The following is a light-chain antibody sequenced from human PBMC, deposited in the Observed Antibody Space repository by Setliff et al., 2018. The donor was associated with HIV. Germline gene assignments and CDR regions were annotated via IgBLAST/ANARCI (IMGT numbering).Light chain of an antibody. CDR2: ELN. J-gene: IGLJ3*02. V-gene: IGLV2-23*02. CDR1: SSDVGSYNL. CDR3: CSYVTVNTLV. Sequence: QSALAQPASASGSLGQSITISCTGTSSDVGSYNLVSWYQQHPGVAPKLVIFELNKRPSGVSTRFSGSKSGNTASLTISGLQAEDEGDYYCCSYVTVNTLVFGGGTKVTVL.